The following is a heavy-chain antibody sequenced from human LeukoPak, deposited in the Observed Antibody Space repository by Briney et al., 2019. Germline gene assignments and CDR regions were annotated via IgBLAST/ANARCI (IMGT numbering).Heavy chain of an antibody. Sequence: GGSLRLSCAASGFTYSNAWMSWVRHAPGKGLELVGCIKSKTDGGTTDYAAPVKGRFTISRDDSKNTLYLQMNSLKTEDTAVYYCTTDGVATINRDAFDIWGQGTMVTVSS. J-gene: IGHJ3*02. CDR1: GFTYSNAW. V-gene: IGHV3-15*01. CDR3: TTDGVATINRDAFDI. D-gene: IGHD3-3*01. CDR2: IKSKTDGGTT.